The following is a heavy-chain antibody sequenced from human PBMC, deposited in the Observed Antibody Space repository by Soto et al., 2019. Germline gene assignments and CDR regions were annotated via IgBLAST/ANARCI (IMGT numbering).Heavy chain of an antibody. CDR2: ISSSSSYI. CDR3: ARDIGHSSGWYVGDY. V-gene: IGHV3-21*01. CDR1: GFTFSSYS. D-gene: IGHD6-19*01. Sequence: GGSLRLSCAASGFTFSSYSMNWVHQAPGKGLEWVSSISSSSSYIYYADSVKGRFTISRDNAKNSLYLQMNSLRAEDTAVYYCARDIGHSSGWYVGDYWGQGTLVTVPS. J-gene: IGHJ4*02.